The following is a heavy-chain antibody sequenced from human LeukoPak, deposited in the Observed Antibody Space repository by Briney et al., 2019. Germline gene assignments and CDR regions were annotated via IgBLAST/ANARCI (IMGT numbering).Heavy chain of an antibody. V-gene: IGHV3-7*04. Sequence: GGSLRLSCAASGFSFSYSWMSWVRQAPGKGLEWVAKIKEDGSEKYYMDSVKGRFTISRDNAKNSLYLQMNSLRAEDTAVFYCARFRSFQGFDIWGQGTMVTVSS. CDR2: IKEDGSEK. CDR3: ARFRSFQGFDI. J-gene: IGHJ3*02. CDR1: GFSFSYSW. D-gene: IGHD2/OR15-2a*01.